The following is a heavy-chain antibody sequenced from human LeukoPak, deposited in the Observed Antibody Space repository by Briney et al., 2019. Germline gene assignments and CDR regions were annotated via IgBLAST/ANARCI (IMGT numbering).Heavy chain of an antibody. D-gene: IGHD6-6*01. V-gene: IGHV3-30*02. Sequence: GGSLRLSCAASGFTFSSYGMHWVRQAPGKGLEWVAFIRYDGSNKYYADSVKGRFTIPRDNSKNTLYLQMNSLRAEDTAVYYCAKEKGSIAARSLFDYWGQGTLVTVSS. J-gene: IGHJ4*02. CDR1: GFTFSSYG. CDR2: IRYDGSNK. CDR3: AKEKGSIAARSLFDY.